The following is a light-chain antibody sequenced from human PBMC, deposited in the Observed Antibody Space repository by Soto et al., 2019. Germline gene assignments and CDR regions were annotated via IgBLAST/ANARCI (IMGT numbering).Light chain of an antibody. J-gene: IGLJ1*01. Sequence: QSALTQPASVSGSPGQSITISCTGTSSDVGAYNYVSWYQQHPGKAPRLMIYDVNNRPSGVSNRFSGSKSGNTASLTISGLQAEDEADDYCSSYTSSSTYVFGTGTKVTVL. CDR3: SSYTSSSTYV. V-gene: IGLV2-14*03. CDR2: DVN. CDR1: SSDVGAYNY.